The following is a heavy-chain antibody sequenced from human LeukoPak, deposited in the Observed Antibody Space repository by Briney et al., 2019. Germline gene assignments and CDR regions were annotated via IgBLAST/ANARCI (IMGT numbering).Heavy chain of an antibody. CDR1: GYTFTGYY. V-gene: IGHV1-2*04. J-gene: IGHJ6*02. D-gene: IGHD1-26*01. CDR2: INPNSGGT. Sequence: ASVRVSCKATGYTFTGYYMHWVRQAPGQGLEWMGWINPNSGGTNYAQKFQGWVTMTRDTSISTAYMELSRLRSDDTAVYYCARAGRSGSSGYYYYGMDVWGQGTTVTVSS. CDR3: ARAGRSGSSGYYYYGMDV.